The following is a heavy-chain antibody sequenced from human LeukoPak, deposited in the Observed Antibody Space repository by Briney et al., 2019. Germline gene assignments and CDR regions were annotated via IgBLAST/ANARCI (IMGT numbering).Heavy chain of an antibody. CDR1: GGSISNYY. D-gene: IGHD3-22*01. Sequence: SETLSLICNVSGGSISNYYWTWIRQPPGKGLEWIGHVSNSGSTKYNPSLKSRVTISIDTSKKHFSLKLSSVTAADTAVYYCASRAYHDSSGLDYWGQGILVTVSS. J-gene: IGHJ4*02. V-gene: IGHV4-59*08. CDR2: VSNSGST. CDR3: ASRAYHDSSGLDY.